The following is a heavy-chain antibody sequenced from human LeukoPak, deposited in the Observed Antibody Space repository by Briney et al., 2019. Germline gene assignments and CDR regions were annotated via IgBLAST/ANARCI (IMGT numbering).Heavy chain of an antibody. CDR1: GGSFSGYY. D-gene: IGHD4-17*01. J-gene: IGHJ4*02. CDR3: MSVTTNSNFDY. V-gene: IGHV4-34*01. CDR2: INHSGST. Sequence: PSETLSLTCAVYGGSFSGYYWSWIRQPPGKGLEWIGEINHSGSTNYNPSLKSRVTISVDTSKNQFSLKLSSVTAADTAVYYCMSVTTNSNFDYWGQGTLVTVSS.